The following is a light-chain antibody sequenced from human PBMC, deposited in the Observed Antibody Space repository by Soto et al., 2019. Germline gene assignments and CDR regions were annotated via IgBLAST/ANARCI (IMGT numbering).Light chain of an antibody. CDR3: QQYGSSPT. Sequence: EIALTRSPGTLSFSPGERATLSVRSRRSVSTSYLARYRQKPGQAPRLLIYGESSRANGIPDRFSGSGYGTDFTRTISRLEPEDGAVYYCQQYGSSPTFGQGTKVESK. V-gene: IGKV3-20*01. CDR2: GES. CDR1: RSVSTSY. J-gene: IGKJ1*01.